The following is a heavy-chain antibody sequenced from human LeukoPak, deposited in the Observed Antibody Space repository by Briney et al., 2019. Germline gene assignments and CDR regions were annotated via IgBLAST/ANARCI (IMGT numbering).Heavy chain of an antibody. V-gene: IGHV3-21*01. CDR1: GFTFSSYS. D-gene: IGHD3-22*01. Sequence: PGGSLRLSCAAPGFTFSSYSMNWVRQAPGKGLEWVSSISSSSSYIYYADSVKGRFTISRDNAKNSLYLQMNSLRAEDTAVYYCARQLGGSSGYYFDYWGQGTLVTVSS. J-gene: IGHJ4*02. CDR2: ISSSSSYI. CDR3: ARQLGGSSGYYFDY.